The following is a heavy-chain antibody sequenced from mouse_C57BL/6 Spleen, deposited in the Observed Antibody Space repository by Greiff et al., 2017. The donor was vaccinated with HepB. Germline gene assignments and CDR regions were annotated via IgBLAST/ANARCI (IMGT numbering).Heavy chain of an antibody. CDR2: ISDGGSYT. V-gene: IGHV5-4*01. CDR1: GFTFSSYA. CDR3: ARAGDYFVSQAWFAY. Sequence: EVHLVESGGGLVKPGGSLKLSCAASGFTFSSYAMSWVRQTPEKRLEWVATISDGGSYTYYPDNVKGRFTISRDNAKNNLYLQMSHLKSEDTAMYYCARAGDYFVSQAWFAYWGQGTLVTVSA. J-gene: IGHJ3*01. D-gene: IGHD1-1*01.